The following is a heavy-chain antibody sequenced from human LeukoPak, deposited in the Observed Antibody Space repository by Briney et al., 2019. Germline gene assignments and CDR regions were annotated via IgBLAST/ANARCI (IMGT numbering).Heavy chain of an antibody. J-gene: IGHJ6*02. CDR1: GFTFSSYG. Sequence: GRSLRLSCAASGFTFSSYGMHWVRQAPGKGLEWVAVISYDGSSKYYADSVKGRFTISRDNSKNTLYLQMNSLRAEDTAVYYCAKGVLGAAAGPYYYYYGMDVWGQGTTVTVSS. CDR3: AKGVLGAAAGPYYYYYGMDV. V-gene: IGHV3-30*18. D-gene: IGHD6-13*01. CDR2: ISYDGSSK.